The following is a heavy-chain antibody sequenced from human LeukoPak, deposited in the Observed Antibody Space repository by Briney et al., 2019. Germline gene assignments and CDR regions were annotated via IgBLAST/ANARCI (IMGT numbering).Heavy chain of an antibody. Sequence: GGSLRLSCAASGFTFSNFDMTWVRQAPGKGLEWVAVIWYDGSNKYYADSVKGRFTISRDNSKNTLYLQMNSLRAEDTAVYYCARGYCSGGSCSDYWGQGTLVTVSS. CDR2: IWYDGSNK. V-gene: IGHV3-33*08. CDR3: ARGYCSGGSCSDY. CDR1: GFTFSNFD. D-gene: IGHD2-15*01. J-gene: IGHJ4*02.